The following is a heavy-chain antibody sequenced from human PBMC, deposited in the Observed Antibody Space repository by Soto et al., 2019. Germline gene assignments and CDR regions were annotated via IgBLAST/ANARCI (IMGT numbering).Heavy chain of an antibody. J-gene: IGHJ6*02. D-gene: IGHD2-21*02. CDR2: INPSGGST. CDR3: ASTDPYCGGDCYVYGMDV. CDR1: GYTFTSYY. Sequence: ASVKVSCKASGYTFTSYYMHWVRQAPGQGLEWMGIINPSGGSTSYAQKFQGRVTMTRDTSTSTVYMELSSLRSEDTAVYYCASTDPYCGGDCYVYGMDVWGQGTTVTVSS. V-gene: IGHV1-46*01.